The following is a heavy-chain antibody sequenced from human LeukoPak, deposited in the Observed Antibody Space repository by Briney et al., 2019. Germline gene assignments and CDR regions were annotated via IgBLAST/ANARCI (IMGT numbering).Heavy chain of an antibody. CDR2: IDPSDSKT. Sequence: GESLRISCKGSGYDFTTYWINWVRQMPGRGLEWMGRIDPSDSKTNYSPSFQGHVTISADKSISTAYLQWGSPKASDTAMYYCSIFDFWAQGTLVTVSS. J-gene: IGHJ4*02. CDR3: SIFDF. CDR1: GYDFTTYW. V-gene: IGHV5-10-1*01.